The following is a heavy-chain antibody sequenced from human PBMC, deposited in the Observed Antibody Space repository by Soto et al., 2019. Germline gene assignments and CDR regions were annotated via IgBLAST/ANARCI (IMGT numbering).Heavy chain of an antibody. CDR1: GFTFRSYG. Sequence: GGSRRLSCSASGFTFRSYGMHWVRQAPGKGLEWVAVISYDGSNKEYADSVKGRFTISRDNSKNTLYVQMNSLRAEDTAVYYCATGICSSTSCYTVDYFDYWGQGTLVTVSS. J-gene: IGHJ4*02. CDR2: ISYDGSNK. CDR3: ATGICSSTSCYTVDYFDY. V-gene: IGHV3-30*03. D-gene: IGHD2-2*02.